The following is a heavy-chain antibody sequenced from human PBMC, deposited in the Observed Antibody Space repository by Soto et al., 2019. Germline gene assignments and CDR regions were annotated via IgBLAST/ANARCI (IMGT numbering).Heavy chain of an antibody. CDR2: ISAYNGNT. CDR1: GYTFTSYG. D-gene: IGHD3-22*01. J-gene: IGHJ6*02. CDR3: ARDSYDSSGYLYSYYYYGMDV. Sequence: GASVKVSCKASGYTFTSYGISWVRQAPGQGLEWMGWISAYNGNTDYAQKLQGRVTMTTDTSTSTAYMELRSLRSDDTAVYYCARDSYDSSGYLYSYYYYGMDVWGQGTTVTVSS. V-gene: IGHV1-18*01.